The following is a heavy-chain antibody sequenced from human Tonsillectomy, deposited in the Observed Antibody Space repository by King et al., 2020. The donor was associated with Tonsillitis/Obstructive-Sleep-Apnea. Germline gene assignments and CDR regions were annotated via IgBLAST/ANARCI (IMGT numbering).Heavy chain of an antibody. J-gene: IGHJ4*02. CDR3: ARTTLTIYYFDY. CDR1: GGSISNTNYF. Sequence: QLQESGPGLVKPSETLSLTCAVSGGSISNTNYFWGWIRQPPGKGLEWIGGIYYSGSTDYNPSLKSRVTMSVVTSKNQFSLRLRSVTAADTAVYYCARTTLTIYYFDYWGQGTLVTVSS. V-gene: IGHV4-39*07. D-gene: IGHD4-17*01. CDR2: IYYSGST.